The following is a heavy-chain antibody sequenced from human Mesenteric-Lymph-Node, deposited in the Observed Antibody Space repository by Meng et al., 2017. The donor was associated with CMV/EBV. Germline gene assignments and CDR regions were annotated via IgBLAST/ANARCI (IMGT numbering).Heavy chain of an antibody. CDR2: IYPDDSDT. V-gene: IGHV5-51*01. Sequence: GGSLRLSCKGSGYSFSTYWIGWVRQMPGKGLEWMGIIYPDDSDTRYSPSFQGQVTISADKSISTAYLQWSSLKASDTAMYYCARRGDSSPFDYWGQGTLVTVSS. CDR1: GYSFSTYW. CDR3: ARRGDSSPFDY. D-gene: IGHD3-22*01. J-gene: IGHJ4*02.